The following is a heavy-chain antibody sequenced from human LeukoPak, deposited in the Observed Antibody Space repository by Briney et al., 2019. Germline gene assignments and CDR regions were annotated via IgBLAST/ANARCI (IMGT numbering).Heavy chain of an antibody. J-gene: IGHJ4*02. CDR2: IYSGGST. CDR1: GFTVSSNY. D-gene: IGHD6-19*01. CDR3: AREKAVAGTGFDY. Sequence: GFLSLSCAASGFTVSSNYMSWVRQAPGKGLEWVSVIYSGGSTYYADSVKGRFTISRDNSKNTLYLQMNSLRAEDTAVYYCAREKAVAGTGFDYWGQGTLVTVSS. V-gene: IGHV3-66*01.